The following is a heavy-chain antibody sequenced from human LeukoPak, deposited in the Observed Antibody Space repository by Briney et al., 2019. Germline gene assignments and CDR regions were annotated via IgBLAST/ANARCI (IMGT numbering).Heavy chain of an antibody. CDR1: GFTVSSNY. D-gene: IGHD5-18*01. CDR2: IYSGGTT. V-gene: IGHV3-66*01. Sequence: GGTLSLYCAASGFTVSSNYMSWVRQALGQGLEWVSVIYSGGTTYYADSVKGRFTISRDNSKTTLYLQMNSLRAEDTAVYYCARDRGYRYGPDYWGQGTLVTVSS. CDR3: ARDRGYRYGPDY. J-gene: IGHJ4*02.